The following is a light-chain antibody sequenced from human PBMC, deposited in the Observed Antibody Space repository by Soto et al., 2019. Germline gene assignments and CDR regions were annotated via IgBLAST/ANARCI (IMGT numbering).Light chain of an antibody. V-gene: IGKV3-20*01. CDR3: QRYGSSPQFT. J-gene: IGKJ2*01. Sequence: EIVLTQSPGTLSLSPGERATLSCRASQRVSSSYLAWYQQKPGQAPRLLIYGASTRATGIPDRFSGSGSGTDFTLTISRLEPEDCAVYFCQRYGSSPQFTFGQGTKVEI. CDR1: QRVSSSY. CDR2: GAS.